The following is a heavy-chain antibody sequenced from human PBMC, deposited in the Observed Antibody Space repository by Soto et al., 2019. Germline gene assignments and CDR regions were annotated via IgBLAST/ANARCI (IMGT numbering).Heavy chain of an antibody. V-gene: IGHV1-3*01. CDR3: ARAAYCGSDSCSDAFDI. D-gene: IGHD2-21*02. Sequence: SVAEVKKSGASVKVSCKASGYTFTNYAMHWVRQAPGQRLEWMGWINAGNGNTKYSQQFQGRVTITRDTSASTAYKELSSLRSEDTAVYYCARAAYCGSDSCSDAFDIWGQGTVVTVSS. J-gene: IGHJ3*02. CDR1: GYTFTNYA. CDR2: INAGNGNT.